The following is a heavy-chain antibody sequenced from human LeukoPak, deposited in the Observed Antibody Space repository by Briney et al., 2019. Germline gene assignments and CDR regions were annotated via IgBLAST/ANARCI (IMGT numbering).Heavy chain of an antibody. CDR1: GFTFSSYW. CDR2: IKQDGSEK. D-gene: IGHD3-16*02. J-gene: IGHJ3*02. V-gene: IGHV3-7*01. CDR3: AREGDYDYVWGSYRVSWFPYPHAFDI. Sequence: GGSLRLSCAASGFTFSSYWMSWVRQAPGKGLEWVANIKQDGSEKYYVDSVKGRFTISRDNAKNSLYLQMNSLRAEDTAVYYCAREGDYDYVWGSYRVSWFPYPHAFDIWGQGTMVTVSS.